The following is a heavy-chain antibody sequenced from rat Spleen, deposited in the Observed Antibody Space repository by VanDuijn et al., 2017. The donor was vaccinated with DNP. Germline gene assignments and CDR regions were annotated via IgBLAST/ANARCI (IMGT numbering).Heavy chain of an antibody. J-gene: IGHJ4*01. CDR1: GYSITRNY. CDR3: TRWPGYNPPYAMDA. V-gene: IGHV3-3*01. Sequence: EVQLQESGPGLVKPSQSLSLTCSVTGYSITRNYWGWIRKFPGNKLEWMGSINSAGNTNYNPSLKGRISITSDTSKNQFFLQVNSVTTDDTATYYCTRWPGYNPPYAMDAWGQGTSVTVSS. D-gene: IGHD1-4*01. CDR2: INSAGNT.